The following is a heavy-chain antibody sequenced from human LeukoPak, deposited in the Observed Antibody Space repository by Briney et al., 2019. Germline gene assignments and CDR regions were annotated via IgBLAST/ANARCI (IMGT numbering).Heavy chain of an antibody. CDR1: GYSISSTYY. CDR2: ISHSGST. V-gene: IGHV4-38-2*02. Sequence: SETLSLTCTVPGYSISSTYYGGWIRQPPGKGLEWIASISHSGSTYYNPFLKSRVTISVDTSKNQFSLKLSSVTAADTAVYYCARVNTPVATFDYWGQGTLVTVSS. CDR3: ARVNTPVATFDY. D-gene: IGHD5-18*01. J-gene: IGHJ4*02.